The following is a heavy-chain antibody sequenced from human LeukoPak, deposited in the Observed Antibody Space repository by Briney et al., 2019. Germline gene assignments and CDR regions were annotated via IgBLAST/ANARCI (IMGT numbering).Heavy chain of an antibody. CDR2: IYYSGST. CDR3: ARRSPSYYYGMDV. V-gene: IGHV4-59*08. CDR1: GGSISSYY. J-gene: IGHJ6*02. Sequence: SETLSLTCTVSGGSISSYYWSWIRQPPGKGLEWIGYIYYSGSTNYNPSLKSRVTISVDTSKNQFSLKLSSVTAADTAVYYCARRSPSYYYGMDVWGQGTTVTVSS.